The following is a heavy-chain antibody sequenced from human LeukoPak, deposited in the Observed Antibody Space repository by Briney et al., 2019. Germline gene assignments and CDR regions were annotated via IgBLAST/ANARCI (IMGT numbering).Heavy chain of an antibody. CDR1: GFTFKDYY. D-gene: IGHD3-10*01. CDR3: AREKGGYYGSGSRFDL. V-gene: IGHV3-11*01. Sequence: PGGSLRLSCEASGFTFKDYYMSWIRKAPGKGLEWVSYISSGGDTIKYADSVKGRFTISRDNAKNSLYLQMNSLRAEDTAVYYCAREKGGYYGSGSRFDLWGRGALGTVSS. CDR2: ISSGGDTI. J-gene: IGHJ2*01.